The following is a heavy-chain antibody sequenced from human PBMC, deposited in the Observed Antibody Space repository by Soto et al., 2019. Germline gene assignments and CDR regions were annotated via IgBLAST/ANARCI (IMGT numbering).Heavy chain of an antibody. Sequence: PGGSRELSCEAPELTSGTNGFTWVGQAPGKGLEVFSYITSSTTIYYADSVRGRFTTSRDNAKNSLYLQMNSLRDEDTAVYYCARQRNGAGDFWGPGTMVTVSS. CDR2: ITSSTTI. CDR3: ARQRNGAGDF. CDR1: ELTSGTNG. D-gene: IGHD1-1*01. J-gene: IGHJ4*03. V-gene: IGHV3-48*02.